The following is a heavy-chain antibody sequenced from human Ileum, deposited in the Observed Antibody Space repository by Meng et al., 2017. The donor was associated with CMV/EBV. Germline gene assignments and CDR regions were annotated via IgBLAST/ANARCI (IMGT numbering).Heavy chain of an antibody. CDR2: ISTYTGNP. V-gene: IGHV7-4-1*02. Sequence: SGYSFTSYAITWVRQAPGQGPEWMGWISTYTGNPAYAQSFTGGFVFSLDTSVNTAYLQISSLKNEDTAVYYCARVETNYGSGNYFGYWGEGTLVTVSS. D-gene: IGHD3-10*01. CDR1: GYSFTSYA. J-gene: IGHJ4*02. CDR3: ARVETNYGSGNYFGY.